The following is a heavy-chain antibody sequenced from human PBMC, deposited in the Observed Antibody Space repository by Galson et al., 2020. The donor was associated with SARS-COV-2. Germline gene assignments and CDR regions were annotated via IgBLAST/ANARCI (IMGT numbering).Heavy chain of an antibody. Sequence: GGSLRLSCAASGFTFSGYAMHWVRQAPGKRLEWVAVISKDGSKTNYADSVKGRFTISRDNSKNRLYVQMSSLRTEDTAVYHYVREGPSRSSGWYDDFDYWGQGTLVTVSS. CDR1: GFTFSGYA. V-gene: IGHV3-30*04. J-gene: IGHJ4*02. D-gene: IGHD6-19*01. CDR3: VREGPSRSSGWYDDFDY. CDR2: ISKDGSKT.